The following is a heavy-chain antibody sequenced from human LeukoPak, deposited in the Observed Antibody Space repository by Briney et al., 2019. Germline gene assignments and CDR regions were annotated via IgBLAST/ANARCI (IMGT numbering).Heavy chain of an antibody. V-gene: IGHV4-4*07. CDR3: ARGAPLVDIVATTGGGMDV. J-gene: IGHJ6*02. D-gene: IGHD5-12*01. Sequence: PSETLSLTCNVSDGSITSYSWSWIRQPAGKGLEWIGRIYSSGSTNYNPSLKSRVTMSVDTSKNQFSLKLSSVTAADTAVYYCARGAPLVDIVATTGGGMDVWGQGTTVTVSS. CDR2: IYSSGST. CDR1: DGSITSYS.